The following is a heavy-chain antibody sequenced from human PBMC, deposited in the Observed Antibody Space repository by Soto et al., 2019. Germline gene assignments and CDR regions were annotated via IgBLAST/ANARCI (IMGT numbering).Heavy chain of an antibody. Sequence: ASVKVSCKASGYTFTSYDINWVRQATGQGLEWMGWMNPNSGNTGYAQKFQGRVTMTRNTSISTAYMELSSLRSEDTTVYYCARSYITIFGVVIYYYGMDVWGEGTTVTVSS. CDR2: MNPNSGNT. D-gene: IGHD3-3*01. CDR3: ARSYITIFGVVIYYYGMDV. V-gene: IGHV1-8*01. J-gene: IGHJ6*04. CDR1: GYTFTSYD.